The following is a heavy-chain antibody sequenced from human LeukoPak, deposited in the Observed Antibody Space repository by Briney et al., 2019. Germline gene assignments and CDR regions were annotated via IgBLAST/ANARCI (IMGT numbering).Heavy chain of an antibody. CDR1: GFIFDDYA. V-gene: IGHV3-9*01. D-gene: IGHD1-26*01. CDR3: ATGGSYYADFDY. J-gene: IGHJ4*02. CDR2: ISWNSGSI. Sequence: GRSLRLSCAASGFIFDDYAIHWVRQAPGKGLEWVSGISWNSGSIGYADSVKGRFTISRDNAKNSLYLQMNSLRTEDTALYYCATGGSYYADFDYWGQGTLVTVSS.